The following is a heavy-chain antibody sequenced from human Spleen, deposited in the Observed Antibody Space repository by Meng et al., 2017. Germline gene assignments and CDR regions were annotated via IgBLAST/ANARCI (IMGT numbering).Heavy chain of an antibody. V-gene: IGHV1-2*06. J-gene: IGHJ4*02. CDR1: GYTFTAYW. Sequence: QVQRVQSGAKVKNPWASVKVSCKPSGYTFTAYWLHWVRQAPGQGLEWMGRIDPGTGGTQYAQNFQGRVTMTRDTSISTTYMELSRLRSDDTAVYYCVRDEDISAAGKLFGDYWGQGTLVTVSS. CDR3: VRDEDISAAGKLFGDY. D-gene: IGHD6-13*01. CDR2: IDPGTGGT.